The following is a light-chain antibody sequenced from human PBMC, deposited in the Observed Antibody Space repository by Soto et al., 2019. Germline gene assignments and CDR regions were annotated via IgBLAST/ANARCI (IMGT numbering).Light chain of an antibody. CDR3: QQYGTLIT. CDR1: QTVGNTY. CDR2: DAS. V-gene: IGKV3-20*01. Sequence: EIVLTQSPGTLSLSPGERATLSCRASQTVGNTYLAWYQQKPGQAPRLLIYDASTRATDIPDRFSGSGAGTDFTITISRLEPEDVALYYCQQYGTLITFGQGTRLEIK. J-gene: IGKJ5*01.